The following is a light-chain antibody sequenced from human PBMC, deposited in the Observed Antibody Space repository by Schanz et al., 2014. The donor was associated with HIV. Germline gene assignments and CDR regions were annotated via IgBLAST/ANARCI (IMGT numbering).Light chain of an antibody. CDR2: GAS. CDR1: QSVSNRY. V-gene: IGKV3D-15*01. CDR3: QQSENWPLT. Sequence: EIVMTQSPATLSVSPGERATLSCRASQSVSNRYLAWYQQKPGQAPRLLIYGASSRAAGIPDRFSGSESGTDFTLTINSLQSEDFAVYYCQQSENWPLTFGGGTRVETK. J-gene: IGKJ4*01.